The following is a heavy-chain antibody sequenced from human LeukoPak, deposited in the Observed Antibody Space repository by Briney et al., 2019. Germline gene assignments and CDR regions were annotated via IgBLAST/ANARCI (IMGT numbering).Heavy chain of an antibody. CDR3: ARSLKVSAALDVFDI. Sequence: GSLRLSCAASEFTFSSHSMNWVGQAPGKGLEWVSSISRSGGSIHYADSLKGRFTISRDNAKNSLYLQMNSLRAEDTAVYFCARSLKVSAALDVFDIWGQGTMVTVSS. J-gene: IGHJ3*02. D-gene: IGHD2-2*01. CDR1: EFTFSSHS. CDR2: ISRSGGSI. V-gene: IGHV3-21*01.